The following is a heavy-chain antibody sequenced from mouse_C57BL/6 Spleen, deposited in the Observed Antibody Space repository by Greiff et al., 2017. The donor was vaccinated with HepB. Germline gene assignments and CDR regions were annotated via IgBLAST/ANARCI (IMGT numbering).Heavy chain of an antibody. V-gene: IGHV1-52*01. Sequence: VQLQQPGAELVRPGSSVKLSCKASGYTFTNYWMHWVKQRPKEGLEWIGDIDPSDNETHYNQKFKDKATLTVDKSSNTAYMQLSSLTSEDSAVYYCARWGSNYAMDYWGQGTSVTVSS. CDR1: GYTFTNYW. CDR3: ARWGSNYAMDY. CDR2: IDPSDNET. J-gene: IGHJ4*01.